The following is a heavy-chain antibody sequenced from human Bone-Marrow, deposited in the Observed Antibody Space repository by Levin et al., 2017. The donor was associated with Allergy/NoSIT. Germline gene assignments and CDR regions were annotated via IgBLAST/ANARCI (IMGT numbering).Heavy chain of an antibody. CDR1: GDSISSYY. Sequence: KSSETLSLTCTVSGDSISSYYWSWIRQPPGKGLEWIGHMSYSGSTNYNPSLKSRVTMAVDTSKNRFSLNLSSVTAADTAVYYCARSNYGDYDVDAFDIWGQGTMVTVSS. D-gene: IGHD4-17*01. CDR2: MSYSGST. J-gene: IGHJ3*02. CDR3: ARSNYGDYDVDAFDI. V-gene: IGHV4-59*01.